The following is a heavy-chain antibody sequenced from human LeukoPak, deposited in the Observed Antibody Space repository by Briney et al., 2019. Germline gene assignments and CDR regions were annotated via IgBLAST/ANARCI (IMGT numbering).Heavy chain of an antibody. D-gene: IGHD4-17*01. CDR3: AREVYGDYAVGGPFMDV. CDR2: TYHSGST. V-gene: IGHV4-38-2*02. Sequence: SETLSLTCTVSGYSISSGYYWGWIRQPPGKGLEWIGITYHSGSTYYNPSLKSRVTISVDTSKNQFSLKLSSVTAADTAVYYCAREVYGDYAVGGPFMDVWGQGTTVTVSS. CDR1: GYSISSGYY. J-gene: IGHJ6*02.